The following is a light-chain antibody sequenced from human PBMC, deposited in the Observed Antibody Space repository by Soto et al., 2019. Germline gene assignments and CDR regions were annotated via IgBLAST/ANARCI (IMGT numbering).Light chain of an antibody. CDR1: QTVRNNY. Sequence: VVKRSLVTLSVSTGERATXSCRASQTVRNNYLAWYQQKPGQAPRLLIYDASSRATGIPDRFSGGGSGTDFTLTISRLEPEDFAVYYCQQFSRYPLPFGGGTKV. J-gene: IGKJ4*01. V-gene: IGKV3-20*01. CDR2: DAS. CDR3: QQFSRYPLP.